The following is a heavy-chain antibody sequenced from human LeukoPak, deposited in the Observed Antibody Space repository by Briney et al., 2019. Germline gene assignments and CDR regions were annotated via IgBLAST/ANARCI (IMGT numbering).Heavy chain of an antibody. Sequence: GASVKVSCNASGGTFSSYAISWVRQAPGQGLEWMGWISPYNGNTNYAQKFHGRVTMTTYTSTNTAYMELKSLRSDATAVYYCARGSFWFDPWGQGTLVTVSS. V-gene: IGHV1-18*01. CDR1: GGTFSSYA. CDR3: ARGSFWFDP. D-gene: IGHD2-15*01. CDR2: ISPYNGNT. J-gene: IGHJ5*02.